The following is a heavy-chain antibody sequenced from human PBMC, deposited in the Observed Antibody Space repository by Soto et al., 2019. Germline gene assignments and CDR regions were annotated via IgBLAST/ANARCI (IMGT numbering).Heavy chain of an antibody. D-gene: IGHD3-3*01. Sequence: GASVKVSCKASGGTFSSYAISWVRQAPGQGLEWMGGIIPIFGTANYAQKFQGRVTMTRNTSISTAYTELSSLRSEDTAVYYCARGMYYDFWSGYHSYGMDVWGQGTTVTVSS. V-gene: IGHV1-69*05. CDR1: GGTFSSYA. CDR3: ARGMYYDFWSGYHSYGMDV. J-gene: IGHJ6*02. CDR2: IIPIFGTA.